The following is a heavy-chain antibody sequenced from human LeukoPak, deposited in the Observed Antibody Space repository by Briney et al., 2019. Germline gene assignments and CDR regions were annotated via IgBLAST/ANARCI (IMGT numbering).Heavy chain of an antibody. V-gene: IGHV1-2*02. CDR2: INPNSGGT. J-gene: IGHJ4*02. D-gene: IGHD5-18*01. CDR1: GYTFTGYY. Sequence: ASVTVSCKASGYTFTGYYMHWVRQAPGQGLEWTGWINPNSGGTNYAQKFQGRATMTRDTSISTAYMELSRLRSDDTAVYYCARDRDTAMVDYWGQGTLVTVSS. CDR3: ARDRDTAMVDY.